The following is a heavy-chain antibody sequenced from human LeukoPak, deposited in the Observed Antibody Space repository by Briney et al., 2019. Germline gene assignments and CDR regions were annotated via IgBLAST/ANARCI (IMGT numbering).Heavy chain of an antibody. CDR1: GFTFSSYS. D-gene: IGHD4-17*01. V-gene: IGHV3-21*01. Sequence: GGSLRLSCAASGFTFSSYSMNWVRQAPGKGLEWVSSISSSSYIYYADSVKGRFTISRDNAKNSLYLQMNSLRAEDTAVYYCARKGGYDYGDYLFDYWGQGTLVTVSS. CDR2: ISSSSYI. CDR3: ARKGGYDYGDYLFDY. J-gene: IGHJ4*02.